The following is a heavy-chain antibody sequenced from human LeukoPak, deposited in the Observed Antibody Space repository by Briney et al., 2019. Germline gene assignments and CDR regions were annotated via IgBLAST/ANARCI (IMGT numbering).Heavy chain of an antibody. CDR2: IYPGDSDT. CDR1: GYSFTSYW. Sequence: GESLKISCKGSGYSFTSYWIGWVRQMPGKGLEWLGIIYPGDSDTSYSPSFQGQVTISADKSINTAYEQWSSLKAADTAMDYCATYAGTSAKYFQHWGQGTLVTVSS. V-gene: IGHV5-51*01. D-gene: IGHD3-10*01. J-gene: IGHJ1*01. CDR3: ATYAGTSAKYFQH.